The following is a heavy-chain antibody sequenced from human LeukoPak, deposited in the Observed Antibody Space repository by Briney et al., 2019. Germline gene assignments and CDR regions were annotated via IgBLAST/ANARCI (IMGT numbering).Heavy chain of an antibody. CDR3: AREGGFDIVVVPAAISASDY. V-gene: IGHV3-11*04. CDR2: ISSSGSTI. CDR1: GFTFSDYY. D-gene: IGHD2-2*01. J-gene: IGHJ4*02. Sequence: GGSLRLSCAASGFTFSDYYMSWIRQAPGKGLEWVSYISSSGSTIYYADSVKGRFTISRDNAKNSLYLQMNSLRAEDTAVYYCAREGGFDIVVVPAAISASDYWGQGTLVTVSS.